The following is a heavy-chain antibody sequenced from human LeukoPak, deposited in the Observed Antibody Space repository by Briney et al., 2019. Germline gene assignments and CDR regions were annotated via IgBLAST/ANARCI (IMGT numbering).Heavy chain of an antibody. CDR1: GFTFSSYG. V-gene: IGHV3-23*01. J-gene: IGHJ4*02. Sequence: PGGSLRLSCAASGFTFSSYGLHWVRQAPGRGLEWVSAISGSGGSTYYADSVKGRFTISRDNSKNTLYLQMNSLRAEDTAVYYCAKSAVAGFDYWGQGTLVTVSS. CDR2: ISGSGGST. D-gene: IGHD6-19*01. CDR3: AKSAVAGFDY.